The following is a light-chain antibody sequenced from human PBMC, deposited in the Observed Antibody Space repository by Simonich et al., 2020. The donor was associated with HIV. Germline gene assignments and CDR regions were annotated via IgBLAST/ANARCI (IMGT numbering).Light chain of an antibody. CDR1: QSVSSN. J-gene: IGKJ1*01. Sequence: EIVMTQSPATLSVSPGERATLSCRASQSVSSNLAWYQQKPGQAPRLLIYGASTRATCIPARFSGSGSGTELTLTISSLQSEDFGVYYCQQYKKWPPWTFGQGTKVEIK. CDR3: QQYKKWPPWT. CDR2: GAS. V-gene: IGKV3-15*01.